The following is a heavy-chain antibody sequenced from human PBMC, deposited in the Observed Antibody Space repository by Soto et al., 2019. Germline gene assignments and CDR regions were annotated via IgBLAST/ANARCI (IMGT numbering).Heavy chain of an antibody. Sequence: GGSLRLSCAASGFTFSNAWMSWVRQAPGKGLEWVGRIKSKTDGGTTDYAAPVKGRFTISRDDSKNTLYLQMNSLKTEDTAVYYCTTAEYYYDSSGPGYYYYGMDVWGQGTTVTVSS. CDR2: IKSKTDGGTT. V-gene: IGHV3-15*01. J-gene: IGHJ6*02. CDR1: GFTFSNAW. CDR3: TTAEYYYDSSGPGYYYYGMDV. D-gene: IGHD3-22*01.